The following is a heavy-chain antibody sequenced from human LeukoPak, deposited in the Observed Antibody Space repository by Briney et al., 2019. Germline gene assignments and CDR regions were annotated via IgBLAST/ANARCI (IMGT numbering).Heavy chain of an antibody. CDR1: GFTFSSDW. CDR3: ARESRLYYGAGSYWIDY. D-gene: IGHD3-10*01. Sequence: GGSLRLSCAASGFTFSSDWMNWVRKAPGQGMEWVANIKNDGSEKYYVDSVQGRFTISRDNAKNSLYLQMNSLRAEDTAVYYCARESRLYYGAGSYWIDYWGQGTLVTVSS. V-gene: IGHV3-7*01. CDR2: IKNDGSEK. J-gene: IGHJ4*02.